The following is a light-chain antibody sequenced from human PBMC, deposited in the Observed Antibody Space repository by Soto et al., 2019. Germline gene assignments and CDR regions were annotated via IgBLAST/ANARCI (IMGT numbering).Light chain of an antibody. CDR2: AAS. J-gene: IGKJ5*01. V-gene: IGKV1-39*01. CDR1: QSISRH. Sequence: DIQMTQSPSSLSASVGDRVTITCRASQSISRHLNWYQQKPGKAPRLLIFAASSLQSGVPSRFSGSGSGTDFTLTISSLEPEDFAIYYCQQRQYWPPITFGQGTRLEIK. CDR3: QQRQYWPPIT.